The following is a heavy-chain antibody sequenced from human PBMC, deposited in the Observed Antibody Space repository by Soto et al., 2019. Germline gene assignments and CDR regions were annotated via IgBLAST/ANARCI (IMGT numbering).Heavy chain of an antibody. CDR1: GYTFTSYY. J-gene: IGHJ4*01. CDR3: ASLRQDGSGWYYFDY. Sequence: XSVKVSYKASGYTFTSYYMNWVRHSPGQGLEWLGIINPSGGYTTYAQRFLGRVTMTSDTSTSTVHMELGSLTSEDTAVYYCASLRQDGSGWYYFDYWGHGTLVTVSS. D-gene: IGHD6-19*01. CDR2: INPSGGYT. V-gene: IGHV1-46*01.